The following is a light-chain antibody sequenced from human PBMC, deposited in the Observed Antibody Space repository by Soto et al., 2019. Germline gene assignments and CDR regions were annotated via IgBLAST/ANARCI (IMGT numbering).Light chain of an antibody. CDR1: QSVSSY. Sequence: EIVLTQSPATLSLSPGERATLSCRASQSVSSYLAWYPQRPGQAPRLLIYDAFDRATGIPARFSGSGSGTDFTLTISSLEPEDFAVYYCQQRSNWPLTFGGGTKVQIK. CDR2: DAF. CDR3: QQRSNWPLT. J-gene: IGKJ4*01. V-gene: IGKV3-11*01.